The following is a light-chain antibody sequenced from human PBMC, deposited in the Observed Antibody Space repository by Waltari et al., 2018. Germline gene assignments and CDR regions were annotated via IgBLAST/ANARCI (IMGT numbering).Light chain of an antibody. CDR1: QGILNGSNNRNS. V-gene: IGKV4-1*01. J-gene: IGKJ4*01. CDR2: WAS. Sequence: DIVMTQSPDSLAVSLGERATINCKSSQGILNGSNNRNSLAWYQQNPGQSPNLLIYWASTRESGVPDRFSGSGSGTDFSLTISSLQAEDVAVYYCQQYYRVPLTFGGGTKIEIK. CDR3: QQYYRVPLT.